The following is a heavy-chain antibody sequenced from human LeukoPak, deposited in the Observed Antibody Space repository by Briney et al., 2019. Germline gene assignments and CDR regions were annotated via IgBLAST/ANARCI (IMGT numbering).Heavy chain of an antibody. CDR2: IYYSGST. V-gene: IGHV4-59*01. CDR3: ARSLTSTSCWFDP. Sequence: SETLSLTCTVSGGSISSYHWSWIRQPPGKGLEWTGYIYYSGSTNYNPSLKSRVTISVDTSKNQFSLKLSSVTAADTAVYYCARSLTSTSCWFDPWGQGTLVTVSS. D-gene: IGHD2-2*01. CDR1: GGSISSYH. J-gene: IGHJ5*02.